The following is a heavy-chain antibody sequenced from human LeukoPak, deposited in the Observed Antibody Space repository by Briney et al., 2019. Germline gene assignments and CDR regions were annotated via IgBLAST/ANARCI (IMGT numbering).Heavy chain of an antibody. CDR1: GFTFSRHG. V-gene: IGHV3-33*05. Sequence: GSLRLSCAASGFTFSRHGMHWVRLAPGKGLEWVAFIAYDGSRQTYADSVKGRFSISRDNSKNMVWLQMNSLRAEDTAVYCCARFTGGDSSGYYESWGQGTLVTVSS. CDR2: IAYDGSRQ. J-gene: IGHJ4*02. CDR3: ARFTGGDSSGYYES. D-gene: IGHD3-22*01.